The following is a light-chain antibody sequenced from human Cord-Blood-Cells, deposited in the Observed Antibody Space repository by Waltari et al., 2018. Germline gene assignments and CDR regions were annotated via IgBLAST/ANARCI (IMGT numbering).Light chain of an antibody. CDR3: EQRSNGPPSLT. V-gene: IGKV3-11*01. Sequence: EIVLTQSPATRSLSPGARATLSCRASPSVSSYLAGYQQTPGQAPRLLIYDASNRATGIRARFSGSGSGTDFTLTISSLEPDDLAVYYREQRSNGPPSLTFGGGTKVESK. J-gene: IGKJ4*01. CDR2: DAS. CDR1: PSVSSY.